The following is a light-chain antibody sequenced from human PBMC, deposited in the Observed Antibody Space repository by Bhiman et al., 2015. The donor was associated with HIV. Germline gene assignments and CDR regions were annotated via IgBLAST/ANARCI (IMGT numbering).Light chain of an antibody. J-gene: IGLJ1*01. CDR3: SSYTSSSSPYV. CDR1: SSDVGSYHY. V-gene: IGLV2-14*03. Sequence: QSALTQPASVSGSPGQSITISCTGTSSDVGSYHYVSWYQQHPGRAPKVIIYDVTKRPSGVSNRFSGSKSVNTASLTISGLQAEDEADYYCSSYTSSSSPYVFGTGTKVTVL. CDR2: DVT.